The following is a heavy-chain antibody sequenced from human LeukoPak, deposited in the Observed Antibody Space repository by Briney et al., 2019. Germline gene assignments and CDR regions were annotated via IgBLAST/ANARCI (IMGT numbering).Heavy chain of an antibody. V-gene: IGHV3-30*04. CDR3: ARDIYDILTGYYIDY. CDR1: GFTFSSYA. D-gene: IGHD3-9*01. Sequence: RGSLRLSCAASGFTFSSYAMHWVRQAPGKGLEWVAVISYDGSNKYYADSVKGRFTISRDNSKNTLYLQMNSLRAEDTAVYYCARDIYDILTGYYIDYWGQGTLVTVSS. CDR2: ISYDGSNK. J-gene: IGHJ4*02.